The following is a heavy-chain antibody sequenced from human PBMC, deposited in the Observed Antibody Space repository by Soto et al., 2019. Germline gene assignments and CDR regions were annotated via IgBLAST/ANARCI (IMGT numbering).Heavy chain of an antibody. J-gene: IGHJ3*02. D-gene: IGHD3-22*01. CDR1: GLTFSRSA. Sequence: PGGSLRLSCTASGLTFSRSATHWVRQAPGKGLEWVAVMSSDESKKYYVEFVKGRFTVTRDNTRNTVYLQMNSLRAEDTAVYYCAKGDTSASDAFDIWGQGTMVTVSS. CDR3: AKGDTSASDAFDI. V-gene: IGHV3-30*18. CDR2: MSSDESKK.